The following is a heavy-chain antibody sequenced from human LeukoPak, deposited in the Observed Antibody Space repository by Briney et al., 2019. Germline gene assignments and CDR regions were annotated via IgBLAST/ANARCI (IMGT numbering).Heavy chain of an antibody. Sequence: SETLSLTFTVSGYSISSGYYWGWIRQPPGKGLEWIGSIYHSGSTYYNPSLKSRVTISVDTSKNQFSLKLSSVTAADTAVYYCARGGVWFGEFWAGDNLDYWGQGTLVTVSS. J-gene: IGHJ4*02. CDR3: ARGGVWFGEFWAGDNLDY. CDR1: GYSISSGYY. CDR2: IYHSGST. V-gene: IGHV4-38-2*02. D-gene: IGHD3-10*01.